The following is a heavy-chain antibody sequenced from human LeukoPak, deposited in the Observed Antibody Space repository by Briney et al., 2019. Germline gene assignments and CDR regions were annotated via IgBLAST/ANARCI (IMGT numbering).Heavy chain of an antibody. J-gene: IGHJ5*02. D-gene: IGHD2-15*01. CDR2: ISGSGGST. CDR3: AKDRPVDVVPINWFDP. CDR1: GFTFSSYA. Sequence: GGSLRLSCAASGFTFSSYAMSWVRQAPGKGLEWVSAISGSGGSTYYADSVKGRFTISRDNSKNTLYLQMNSLRAEDTAVYYCAKDRPVDVVPINWFDPWGQGTLVTVSS. V-gene: IGHV3-23*01.